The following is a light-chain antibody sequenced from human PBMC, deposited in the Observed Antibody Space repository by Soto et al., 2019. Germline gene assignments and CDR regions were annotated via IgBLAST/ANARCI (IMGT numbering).Light chain of an antibody. CDR2: LGS. CDR1: QSLLNSNGNKN. J-gene: IGKJ5*01. V-gene: IGKV2-28*01. Sequence: DIVMKQSPLSLPVIPGEPASISCWSSQSLLNSNGNKNLNWYLQKPGQSPQVLIYLGSNRASGGPDWFSGIGSGTDFALRINRGESEDVGVYYCLGALQTPPTFGQVKRLEIK. CDR3: LGALQTPPT.